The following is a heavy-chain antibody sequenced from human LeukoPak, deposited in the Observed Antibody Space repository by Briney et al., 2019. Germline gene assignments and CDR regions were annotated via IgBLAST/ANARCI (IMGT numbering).Heavy chain of an antibody. CDR1: GYSFTSYW. CDR2: IDPSDSYT. D-gene: IGHD3-10*01. J-gene: IGHJ6*02. Sequence: GESLKISCKGSGYSFTSYWISWVRQMPGKGLEWMGRIDPSDSYTNYSPSFQGHVNISADKSISTAYLQWSSLKASDTAMYYCARRYGSGSYYYGMDVWGQGTTVTVSS. CDR3: ARRYGSGSYYYGMDV. V-gene: IGHV5-10-1*01.